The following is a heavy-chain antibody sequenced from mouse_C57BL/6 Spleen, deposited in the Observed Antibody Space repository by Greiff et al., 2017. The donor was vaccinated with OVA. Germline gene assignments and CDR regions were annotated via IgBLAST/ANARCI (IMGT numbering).Heavy chain of an antibody. D-gene: IGHD3-2*02. Sequence: VQLQESGAELVRPGASVTLSCKASGYTFTDYEMHWVKQTPVHGLEWIGAIDPETGGTASNQKVKGKAILTADKSSSTAYMERRSLTSEDSAVYYCTRSGLRLRLYYFDYWGQGTTLTVSS. CDR3: TRSGLRLRLYYFDY. V-gene: IGHV1-15*01. CDR1: GYTFTDYE. J-gene: IGHJ2*01. CDR2: IDPETGGT.